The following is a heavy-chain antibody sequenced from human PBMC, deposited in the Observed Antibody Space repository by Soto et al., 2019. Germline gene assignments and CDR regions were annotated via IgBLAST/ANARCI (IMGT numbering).Heavy chain of an antibody. CDR2: INAGNGNT. CDR1: GYTFTSYA. J-gene: IGHJ5*02. Sequence: GAVKGSCKDSGYTFTSYAMHWVRRAHGQRPEWMGWINAGNGNTKYSQKFQGRVTITRDTSASTAYMELSSLRSEDTAVYYCARVPMTTGTTWLDPWGQGTLVTVSS. D-gene: IGHD4-17*01. V-gene: IGHV1-3*01. CDR3: ARVPMTTGTTWLDP.